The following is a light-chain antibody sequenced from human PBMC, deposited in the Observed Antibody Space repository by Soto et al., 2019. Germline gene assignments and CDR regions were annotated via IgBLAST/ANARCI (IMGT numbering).Light chain of an antibody. V-gene: IGLV2-14*03. CDR3: SSFTGSSYV. CDR1: SSDVGNNNY. J-gene: IGLJ1*01. CDR2: DVT. Sequence: QSALTQPASVSGSPGQSITISCTGTSSDVGNNNYVSWYQHNPGRAPKVMICDVTNRPSGVSNRFSGSKSVNTASLIISGLQAEDEADYYCSSFTGSSYVFGTGTKLTVL.